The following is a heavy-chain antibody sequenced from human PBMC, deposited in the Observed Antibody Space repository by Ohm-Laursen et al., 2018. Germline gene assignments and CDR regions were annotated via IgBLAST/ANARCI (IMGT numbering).Heavy chain of an antibody. Sequence: SLRLSCSASGFTFRTYGMHWVRQAPGEGLEWVAVISYDGSNTYYEDSVKGRFTISRDNSKNTLYLQMNSLRAEDTAVYYCASVDTAMAEYYFDYWGQGTLVTVSS. CDR2: ISYDGSNT. D-gene: IGHD5-18*01. CDR1: GFTFRTYG. CDR3: ASVDTAMAEYYFDY. V-gene: IGHV3-30*12. J-gene: IGHJ4*02.